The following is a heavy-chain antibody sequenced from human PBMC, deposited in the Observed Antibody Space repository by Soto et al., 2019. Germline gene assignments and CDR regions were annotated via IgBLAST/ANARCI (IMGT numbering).Heavy chain of an antibody. CDR2: ISGSGGST. CDR3: AKDSRAGFSGWDHDAFDI. D-gene: IGHD6-19*01. CDR1: GFTFSSYA. V-gene: IGHV3-23*01. Sequence: EVQLLESGGGLVQPGGSLRLSCAASGFTFSSYAMSWVRQAPGKGLEWVSAISGSGGSTYYADSVKGRFTISRDNSKNTLYLQMNSLRAEDTAVYYCAKDSRAGFSGWDHDAFDIWGQGTMVTVSS. J-gene: IGHJ3*02.